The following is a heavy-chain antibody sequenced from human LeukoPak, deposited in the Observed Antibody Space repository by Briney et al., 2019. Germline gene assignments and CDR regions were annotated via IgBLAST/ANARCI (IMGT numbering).Heavy chain of an antibody. CDR2: IYYSGST. Sequence: ASETLSLTCTVSGGSLSSYHWSWIRQPPGKGLEWIGYIYYSGSTNYNPSLKSRVTISVDTSKNQFSLKLSSVTAADTAVYYCARDRDYGDYGFDYWGQGTLVTVSS. V-gene: IGHV4-59*01. J-gene: IGHJ4*02. D-gene: IGHD4-17*01. CDR3: ARDRDYGDYGFDY. CDR1: GGSLSSYH.